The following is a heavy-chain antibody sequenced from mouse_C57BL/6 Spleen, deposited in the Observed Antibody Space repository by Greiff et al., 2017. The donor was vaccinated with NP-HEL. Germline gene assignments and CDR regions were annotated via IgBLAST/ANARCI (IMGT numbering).Heavy chain of an antibody. Sequence: LQESGAELVKPGASVKISCKASGYAFSSYWMNWVKQRPGKGLEWIGQIYPGDGDTNYNGKFKGKATLTADKSSSTAYMQLSSLTSEDSAVYFCARGGPEAMDYWGQGTSVTVSS. J-gene: IGHJ4*01. CDR1: GYAFSSYW. CDR3: ARGGPEAMDY. V-gene: IGHV1-80*01. CDR2: IYPGDGDT.